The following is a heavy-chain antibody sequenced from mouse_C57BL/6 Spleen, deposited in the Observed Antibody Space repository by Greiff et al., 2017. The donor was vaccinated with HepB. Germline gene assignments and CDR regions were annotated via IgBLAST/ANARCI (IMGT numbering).Heavy chain of an antibody. V-gene: IGHV1-50*01. CDR3: ASGSSYTF. Sequence: QVQLQQSGAELVKPGASVKLSCKASGYTFTSYWMQWVKQRPGQGLEWIGEIDPSDSYTNYNQKFKGKATLTVDTSSSTAYMQLSSLTSEDSAVYYCASGSSYTFWGQGTTLTVSS. CDR2: IDPSDSYT. CDR1: GYTFTSYW. D-gene: IGHD1-1*01. J-gene: IGHJ2*01.